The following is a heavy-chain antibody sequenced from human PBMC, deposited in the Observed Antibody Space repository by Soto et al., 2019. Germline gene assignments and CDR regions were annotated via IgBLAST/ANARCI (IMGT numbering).Heavy chain of an antibody. CDR2: IDYSGTT. CDR1: GISISSIDYY. CDR3: ASFGVASMNWFDP. Sequence: QLQLQESGPGLVKPSQTLSLTCTVYGISISSIDYYWAWIRQSPRKGLEWIGCIDYSGTTYYNPSLKSRVSIYEDTSKNQFSLKLTSVAAADTAMYYCASFGVASMNWFDPWGQGTLVTVSS. D-gene: IGHD3-3*01. J-gene: IGHJ5*02. V-gene: IGHV4-30-4*01.